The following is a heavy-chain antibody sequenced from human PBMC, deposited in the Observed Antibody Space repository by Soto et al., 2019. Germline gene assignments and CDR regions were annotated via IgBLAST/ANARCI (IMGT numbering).Heavy chain of an antibody. CDR2: ITATGDST. CDR1: GXRFSSYS. V-gene: IGHV3-23*01. J-gene: IGHJ4*02. Sequence: GSLRLSCADSGXRFSSYSMSWVRQTPGKGLEWVAAITATGDSTYYADSVTGRFTISRDNSKKTHYIQMTSLRAEDTAMYYCATMKGYFEYWGQGTPGTVSS. D-gene: IGHD3-22*01. CDR3: ATMKGYFEY.